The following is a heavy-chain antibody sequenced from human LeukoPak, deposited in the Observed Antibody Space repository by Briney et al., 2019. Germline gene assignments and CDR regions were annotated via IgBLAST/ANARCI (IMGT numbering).Heavy chain of an antibody. CDR2: ISGSGGNT. Sequence: PGGSLRLSCAASGFTFSNYAMSWVRQAPGKGLEWVSAISGSGGNTYYADSVKGRFTISRDNSKNTLYLQMNSLRPEDTAIYYCARDSLRGDYESPTGYWGQGTLVSVSS. V-gene: IGHV3-23*01. CDR3: ARDSLRGDYESPTGY. J-gene: IGHJ4*02. D-gene: IGHD4-17*01. CDR1: GFTFSNYA.